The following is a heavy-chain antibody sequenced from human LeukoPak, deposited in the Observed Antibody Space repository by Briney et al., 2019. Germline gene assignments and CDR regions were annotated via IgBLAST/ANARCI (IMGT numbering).Heavy chain of an antibody. J-gene: IGHJ4*02. Sequence: GGSLRLSCAASGFTFDDYAMHWVHQAPGKGLEWVSLISGDGGSTYYADSVKGRFTISRDNSKNSLYLQMDSLRTEDTALYYCAKDIGYSQTIDYWGQGTLVTVSS. CDR3: AKDIGYSQTIDY. D-gene: IGHD5-18*01. CDR1: GFTFDDYA. CDR2: ISGDGGST. V-gene: IGHV3-43*02.